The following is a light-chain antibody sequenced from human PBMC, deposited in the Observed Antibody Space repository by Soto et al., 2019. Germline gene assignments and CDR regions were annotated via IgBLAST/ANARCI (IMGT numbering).Light chain of an antibody. CDR1: KSTIGSST. J-gene: IGLJ1*01. Sequence: QAVLRLPPSWSCKPPPRVNISYSGRKSTIGSSTVHWYQQLPGTAPKLLIYYDNLRPSGVPDRSSGSTSGTSAYLAISGLQSDDEADYYCAAWDDRLNGRVFRTGTKVNVL. CDR3: AAWDDRLNGRV. V-gene: IGLV1-44*01. CDR2: YDN.